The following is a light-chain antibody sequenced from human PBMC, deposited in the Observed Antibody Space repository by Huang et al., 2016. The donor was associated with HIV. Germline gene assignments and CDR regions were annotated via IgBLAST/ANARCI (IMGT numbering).Light chain of an antibody. CDR1: QNIGTR. CDR2: KAS. J-gene: IGKJ2*01. CDR3: QQYKSYSVT. Sequence: DIQMTQSPSTLSASTGDRVTITCRASQNIGTRLTCYQQKPGRAPKCLIYKASSLESGVPSRVNGSGYGTEFTLTISSLQPDDFATYYCQQYKSYSVTFGQGTNLEIK. V-gene: IGKV1-5*03.